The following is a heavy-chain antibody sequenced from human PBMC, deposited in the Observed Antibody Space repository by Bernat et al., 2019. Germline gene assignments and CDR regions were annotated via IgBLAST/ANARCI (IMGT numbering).Heavy chain of an antibody. CDR1: GFTFSSYA. J-gene: IGHJ5*02. V-gene: IGHV3-30-3*01. Sequence: QVQLVESGGGVVQPGRSLRLSCAASGFTFSSYAMHWVRQAPGKGLEWVAVISYDGSNKYYADSVKGRFTISRDNSKNTLYLQMNSLRAADTAVYYCAREKRGPSNWFDPWGQGTLVTVSS. CDR3: AREKRGPSNWFDP. CDR2: ISYDGSNK. D-gene: IGHD5-12*01.